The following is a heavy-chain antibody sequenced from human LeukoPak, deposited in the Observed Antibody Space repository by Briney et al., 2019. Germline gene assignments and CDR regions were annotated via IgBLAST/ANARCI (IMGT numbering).Heavy chain of an antibody. Sequence: GASVKVSCKASGYTFTSYGISWVRQAPGQGLEWMGWNSAYNGNTNYAQKLQGRVTMTTDTSTSTAYMELRSLRSDDTAVYYCARSGYDSREYYYYYMDVWGKGTTVTVS. D-gene: IGHD3-22*01. CDR3: ARSGYDSREYYYYYMDV. J-gene: IGHJ6*03. V-gene: IGHV1-18*01. CDR1: GYTFTSYG. CDR2: NSAYNGNT.